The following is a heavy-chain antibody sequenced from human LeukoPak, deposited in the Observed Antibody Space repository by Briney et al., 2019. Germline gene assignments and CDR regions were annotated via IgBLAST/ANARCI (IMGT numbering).Heavy chain of an antibody. Sequence: GGSLRLSCAASGFTFSSYSMNWVRQAPGKGLEWVSSISSSSSYIYYADSVKGRFTISRDNAKNSLYLQMNSLRVEDTAVYYCATKTYQLPAIHDYWGQGTLVTVSS. V-gene: IGHV3-21*04. CDR2: ISSSSSYI. D-gene: IGHD2-2*01. CDR3: ATKTYQLPAIHDY. J-gene: IGHJ4*02. CDR1: GFTFSSYS.